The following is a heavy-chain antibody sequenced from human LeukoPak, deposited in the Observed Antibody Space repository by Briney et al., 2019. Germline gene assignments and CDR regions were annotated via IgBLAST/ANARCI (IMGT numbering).Heavy chain of an antibody. D-gene: IGHD1-26*01. J-gene: IGHJ4*02. V-gene: IGHV3-30*02. CDR1: GFTFSYYG. CDR3: AKSHLPNAYSGTYYCDY. Sequence: GGSLRLSCAASGFTFSYYGMHWVRQAPGKGLEWAAFIRYDGSKKFYGDSVKGRFTISRDNSKNTLYLQMNSLRTEDTAVYCCAKSHLPNAYSGTYYCDYWGQGTLVTVSS. CDR2: IRYDGSKK.